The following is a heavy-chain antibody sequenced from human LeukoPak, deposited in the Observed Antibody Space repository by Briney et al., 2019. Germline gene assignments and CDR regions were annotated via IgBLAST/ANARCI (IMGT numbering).Heavy chain of an antibody. CDR3: AKDFGYYYGSGSLIDY. V-gene: IGHV3-30*02. CDR2: IRYDGSNK. Sequence: GGSLRPSCAASGFTFSSYGMHWVRQAPGKGLEWVAFIRYDGSNKYYADSVKGRFTISRDNSKNTLYLQMNSLRAEDTAVYYCAKDFGYYYGSGSLIDYWGQGTLVTVSS. J-gene: IGHJ4*02. D-gene: IGHD3-10*01. CDR1: GFTFSSYG.